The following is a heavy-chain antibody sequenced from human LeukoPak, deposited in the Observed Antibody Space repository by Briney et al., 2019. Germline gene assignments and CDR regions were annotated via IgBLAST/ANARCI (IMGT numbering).Heavy chain of an antibody. CDR3: ARLGYGGGINNDY. Sequence: PGGSLRLSCAASGFTFSSYAMHWVRQAPGKGLEWVAVISYDGSNKYYADSVKGRFTISRDNSKNTLYLQMNSLRAEDTAVYYCARLGYGGGINNDYWGQGTLVTVSS. J-gene: IGHJ4*02. CDR1: GFTFSSYA. D-gene: IGHD4-23*01. CDR2: ISYDGSNK. V-gene: IGHV3-30-3*01.